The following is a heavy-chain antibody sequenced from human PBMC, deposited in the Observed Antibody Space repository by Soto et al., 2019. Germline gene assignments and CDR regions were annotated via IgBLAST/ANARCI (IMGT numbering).Heavy chain of an antibody. Sequence: QVQLVQSGAEMKKPGASVKVSCKASGYTFTSYGVCWVRQAPGQGLEWMGCLSAYNGHTNYAQKLHGRVTMTTDTSTSTGYRGLGSLGCGGTAVYYGARDRGRYALDYWVQGTLVTVSS. CDR3: ARDRGRYALDY. D-gene: IGHD3-16*01. CDR2: LSAYNGHT. J-gene: IGHJ4*02. CDR1: GYTFTSYG. V-gene: IGHV1-18*01.